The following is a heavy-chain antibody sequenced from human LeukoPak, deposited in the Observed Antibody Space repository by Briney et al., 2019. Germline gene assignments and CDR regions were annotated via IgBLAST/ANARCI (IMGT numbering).Heavy chain of an antibody. V-gene: IGHV4-39*01. CDR2: IYSSGST. CDR3: AKLRGYSYGYIDY. D-gene: IGHD5-18*01. CDR1: GGSISTPGYY. J-gene: IGHJ4*02. Sequence: PSETLSLTCGVSGGSISTPGYYWGWIRQPPGKGLDCIGSIYSSGSTYYNPSLKSRATISVDTSKNQFSLKLNFVTAADTAVYHCAKLRGYSYGYIDYWGQGTLVTVAS.